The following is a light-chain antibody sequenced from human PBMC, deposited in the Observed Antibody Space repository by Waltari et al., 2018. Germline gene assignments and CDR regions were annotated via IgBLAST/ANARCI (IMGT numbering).Light chain of an antibody. J-gene: IGLJ3*02. V-gene: IGLV2-8*01. CDR1: NSNLGAYNY. CDR2: AFS. Sequence: QSALTQPPSASGSPGQSATISCPGTNSNLGAYNYGSWYQQYPGKAPRVVIYAFSQRPPGVPGRFSGSKSGNTASLTVSGLQAEDEAEYHCSSYAGSNGMVFGGGTKVTVL. CDR3: SSYAGSNGMV.